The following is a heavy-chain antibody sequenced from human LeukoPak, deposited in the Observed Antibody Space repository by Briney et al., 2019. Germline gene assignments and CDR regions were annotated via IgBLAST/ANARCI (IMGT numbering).Heavy chain of an antibody. CDR2: ISSSSTFI. CDR3: ARWPYSSSYYFDY. Sequence: GGSLRLSCAASGFTFSTYNMNWVRQAPGKGLEWVSSISSSSTFIYYADSVRGRFTLSRDNAKNSLYLQMNSLRAEDTAVYYCARWPYSSSYYFDYWGQGTLVTVSS. J-gene: IGHJ4*02. V-gene: IGHV3-21*01. D-gene: IGHD6-6*01. CDR1: GFTFSTYN.